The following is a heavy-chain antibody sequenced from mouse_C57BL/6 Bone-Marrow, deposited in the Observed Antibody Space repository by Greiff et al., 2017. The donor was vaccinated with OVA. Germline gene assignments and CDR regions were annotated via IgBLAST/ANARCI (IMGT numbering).Heavy chain of an antibody. J-gene: IGHJ4*01. CDR3: SRPVVAPYYYAIAY. Sequence: VQLQQPGAELVKPGASVKLSCKASGYTFTSYWMHWVKQRPGRGLEWIGRIDPNSGGTKYNEKFKSKATLTVDKPSSTAYMQLSSLTSVDSAFSYCSRPVVAPYYYAIAYWGQGTSVTVSS. CDR1: GYTFTSYW. V-gene: IGHV1-72*01. CDR2: IDPNSGGT.